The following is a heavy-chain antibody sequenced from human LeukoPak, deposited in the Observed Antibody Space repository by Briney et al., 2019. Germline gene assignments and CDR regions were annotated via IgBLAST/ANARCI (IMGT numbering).Heavy chain of an antibody. V-gene: IGHV5-51*01. D-gene: IGHD2/OR15-2a*01. CDR2: IYPGDSDT. J-gene: IGHJ4*02. CDR3: AVGTTPYFVDY. Sequence: GESLKISCYGSGYGFSSSWIGWVRQMPEKGLEWMGFIYPGDSDTRYSPSFQAQVTISADKSIGTAFLQWRSLKASDTAMYYCAVGTTPYFVDYWGQGTLVTVSS. CDR1: GYGFSSSW.